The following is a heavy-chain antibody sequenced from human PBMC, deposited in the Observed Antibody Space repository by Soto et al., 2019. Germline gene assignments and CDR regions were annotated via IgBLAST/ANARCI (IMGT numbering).Heavy chain of an antibody. CDR3: ARADYEILTGYGMDV. CDR1: DDYSISYY. D-gene: IGHD3-9*01. CDR2: VSTSGAT. J-gene: IGHJ6*02. Sequence: SHTCSVADDYSISYYGSWISKTAGKGLEWIGRVSTSGATNYNPSLESRVTMSVDTSKKQFSLKLTSVTAADTAVYFCARADYEILTGYGMDVWGQGTTVTVSS. V-gene: IGHV4-4*07.